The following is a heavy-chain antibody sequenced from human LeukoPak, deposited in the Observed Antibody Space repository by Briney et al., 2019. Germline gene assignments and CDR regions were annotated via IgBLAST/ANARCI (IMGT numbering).Heavy chain of an antibody. CDR2: IYYSGNT. V-gene: IGHV4-59*01. Sequence: PSETLSLTCTVSGGSISSYYWSWIRQPPGKGLEWIGYIYYSGNTNYNPSLKSRVTISVDTSKNQFSLKLSSVTAADTAVYYCARYYDFWSGYYQGINYFDYWGQGTLVTVSS. J-gene: IGHJ4*02. CDR3: ARYYDFWSGYYQGINYFDY. D-gene: IGHD3-3*01. CDR1: GGSISSYY.